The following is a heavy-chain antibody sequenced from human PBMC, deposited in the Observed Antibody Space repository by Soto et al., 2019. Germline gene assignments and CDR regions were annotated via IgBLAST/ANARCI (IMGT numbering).Heavy chain of an antibody. CDR2: ISPYTGNT. V-gene: IGHV1-18*01. Sequence: QVQLAQSADEVKKPGASVKVSCKASGYIFVNYGIAWVRQAPGQGLEWMGWISPYTGNTHSATKVQGRLTMTTDTSTSTAYMDLGSLISDDTAVYYCVMVDNYVTPTLQDVWGQGTTVTVSS. CDR1: GYIFVNYG. J-gene: IGHJ6*02. D-gene: IGHD3-16*01. CDR3: VMVDNYVTPTLQDV.